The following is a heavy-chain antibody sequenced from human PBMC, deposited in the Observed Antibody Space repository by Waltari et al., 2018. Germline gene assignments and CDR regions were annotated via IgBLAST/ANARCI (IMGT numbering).Heavy chain of an antibody. Sequence: QVQLQESGPGLVKPSETLSLTCTVSGGSISSYYWRWIRQPPGKGLEWIGYIYYSGSTNKQPALKSGVTIAVDTSKKQFDRKLSSVTAADTAVYYCARRGGSFPDYWGQGTLVTVSS. D-gene: IGHD1-26*01. V-gene: IGHV4-59*08. CDR1: GGSISSYY. J-gene: IGHJ4*02. CDR2: IYYSGST. CDR3: ARRGGSFPDY.